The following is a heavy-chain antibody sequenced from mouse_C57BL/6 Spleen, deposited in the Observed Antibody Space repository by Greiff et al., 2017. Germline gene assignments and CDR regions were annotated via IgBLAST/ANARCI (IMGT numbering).Heavy chain of an antibody. V-gene: IGHV1-54*01. CDR2: INPGSGGT. D-gene: IGHD1-1*01. J-gene: IGHJ1*03. Sequence: QVQLQQSGAELVRPGTSVKVSCKASGYAFTNYLIEWVKQRPGQGLEWIGVINPGSGGTNYNEKFKGKATLTADKSSSTAYMQLSSLTSEDSAVYFCARGDYGSSRYWYFDVWGTGTTVTVSS. CDR1: GYAFTNYL. CDR3: ARGDYGSSRYWYFDV.